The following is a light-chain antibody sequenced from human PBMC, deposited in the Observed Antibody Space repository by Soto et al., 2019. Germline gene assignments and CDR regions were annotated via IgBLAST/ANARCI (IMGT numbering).Light chain of an antibody. V-gene: IGKV3-20*01. CDR3: QLYESSPT. CDR2: GAS. J-gene: IGKJ1*01. Sequence: ETVLTQSPSTLSLSAGERATLSCRASQSVASGYLVWYQQKPGQTPTVLIYGASTRAAGIPDRFSGSGSGTDFTLTISRLEPEDFAVYYCQLYESSPTFGQGTKVEMK. CDR1: QSVASGY.